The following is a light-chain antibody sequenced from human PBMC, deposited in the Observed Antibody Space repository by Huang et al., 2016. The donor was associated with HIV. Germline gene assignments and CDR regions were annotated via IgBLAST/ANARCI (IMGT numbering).Light chain of an antibody. J-gene: IGKJ2*01. CDR1: QAIAKS. Sequence: DIQMTQSPSSLSASVRNRVTLTCRASQAIAKSLAWYQQKPGKAPKLLLYAASRLESGVPSRFSGSGSGTDYTLTISSLQPEDFATYYCQQYHSTPYTFGQGTKLEIK. CDR2: AAS. CDR3: QQYHSTPYT. V-gene: IGKV1-NL1*01.